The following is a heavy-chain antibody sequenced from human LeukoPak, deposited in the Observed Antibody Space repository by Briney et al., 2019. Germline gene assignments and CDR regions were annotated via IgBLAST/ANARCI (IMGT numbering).Heavy chain of an antibody. Sequence: GGSLRLSCAASGFTFDDYAMHWVRQPPGKGLEWVSGISWNSGSIGYADSVKGRFTISRDNAKNSLYLQMNSLRAEDTALYYCAKDTGYYYDSSNYWVWGQGTLVTVSS. CDR3: AKDTGYYYDSSNYWV. D-gene: IGHD3-22*01. CDR2: ISWNSGSI. CDR1: GFTFDDYA. J-gene: IGHJ4*02. V-gene: IGHV3-9*01.